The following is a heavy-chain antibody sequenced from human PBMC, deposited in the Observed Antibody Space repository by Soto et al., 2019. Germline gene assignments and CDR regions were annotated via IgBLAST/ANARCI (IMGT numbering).Heavy chain of an antibody. Sequence: GESLKLSCKGSGYRFTSYCIGWVLQMPGKGLGWMGIIYPGDSDTRYSPSFQGQVTISADKSISTAYLQWSSLKASDTAMYYCARMDSYGRGGFDYWGQGTLVTVSS. CDR3: ARMDSYGRGGFDY. CDR1: GYRFTSYC. J-gene: IGHJ4*02. CDR2: IYPGDSDT. D-gene: IGHD5-18*01. V-gene: IGHV5-51*01.